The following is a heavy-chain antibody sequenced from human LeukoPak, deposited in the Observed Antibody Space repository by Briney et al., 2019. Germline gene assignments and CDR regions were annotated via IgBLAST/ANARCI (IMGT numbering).Heavy chain of an antibody. CDR2: ISSSSSYI. V-gene: IGHV3-21*01. D-gene: IGHD3-10*01. Sequence: KSEGSLRLSCAASGFTFSTYSMNWVRQAPGKGLEWVSSISSSSSYIYYADSVKGRFTISRDNAKNSLSLQMNGLRAEDTAVYYCARHHHLIRGLFDYWGQGTLVTVSS. CDR1: GFTFSTYS. CDR3: ARHHHLIRGLFDY. J-gene: IGHJ4*02.